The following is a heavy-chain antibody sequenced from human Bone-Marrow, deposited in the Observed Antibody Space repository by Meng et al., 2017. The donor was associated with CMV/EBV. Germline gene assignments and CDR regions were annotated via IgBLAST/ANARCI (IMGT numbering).Heavy chain of an antibody. J-gene: IGHJ4*02. V-gene: IGHV1-69*01. CDR3: ARGWGGDQKAIDY. Sequence: KASGGTFSSYAISWVRQAPGQGLEWMGVIIPIFGTRNYAQKFQGRVTITADESTTTAYMDLSSLRSEDTAVYYCARGWGGDQKAIDYWGQGTLVTVSS. CDR2: IIPIFGTR. CDR1: GGTFSSYA. D-gene: IGHD4-17*01.